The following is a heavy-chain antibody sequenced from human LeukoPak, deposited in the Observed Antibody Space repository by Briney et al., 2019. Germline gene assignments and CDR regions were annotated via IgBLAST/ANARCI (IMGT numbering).Heavy chain of an antibody. V-gene: IGHV3-64*01. Sequence: GGSLRLSCAASGFTFSSYAMHWVRQAPGQGLEYVSAISSNGGSTYYANSVKGRFTISRDNSKNTLYLQMGSLRAEDMAVYYCARDGDYDILTGYYTRFDYWGQGTLVTVSS. J-gene: IGHJ4*02. CDR2: ISSNGGST. D-gene: IGHD3-9*01. CDR1: GFTFSSYA. CDR3: ARDGDYDILTGYYTRFDY.